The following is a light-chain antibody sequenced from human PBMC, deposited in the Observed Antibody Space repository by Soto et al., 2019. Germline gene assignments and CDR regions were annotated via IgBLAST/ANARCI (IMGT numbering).Light chain of an antibody. CDR3: QHYYNWPPRI. J-gene: IGKJ2*01. CDR2: GAS. Sequence: EIVMTQSPASLSVSPGETATLSCRASQSISNSLDWYQQKPGQAPSLLIYGASTSDTGIPARFSGSGSGTEFTLTISGPQSEDSALYYGQHYYNWPPRIFGQGTKVEI. V-gene: IGKV3-15*01. CDR1: QSISNS.